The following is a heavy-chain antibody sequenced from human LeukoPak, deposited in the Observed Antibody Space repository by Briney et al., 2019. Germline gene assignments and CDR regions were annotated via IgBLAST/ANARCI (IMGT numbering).Heavy chain of an antibody. D-gene: IGHD6-13*01. CDR1: GGSIGSYY. V-gene: IGHV4-59*01. Sequence: SETLSLTCTVSGGSIGSYYWSWIRQPPGKGLEWIGYIYYSGSTNYNPSLKSRVTISVDTSKNQFSLKLSSVTAADTAVYYCASSRQLGDYYYYGMDVWGQGTTVTVSS. CDR3: ASSRQLGDYYYYGMDV. J-gene: IGHJ6*02. CDR2: IYYSGST.